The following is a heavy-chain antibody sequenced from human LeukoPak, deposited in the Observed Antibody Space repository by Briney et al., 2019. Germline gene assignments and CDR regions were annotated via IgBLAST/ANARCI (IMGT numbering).Heavy chain of an antibody. CDR2: IYYSGST. Sequence: SETLSLTCTVSGGSISSSSYYWGWIRQPPGKGLEWIGSIYYSGSTYHNPSLKSRVTMSVDTSKNQFSLKLSSVTAADTAVYYCARHIVGATMRIDYWGQGTLVTVSS. CDR3: ARHIVGATMRIDY. V-gene: IGHV4-39*01. D-gene: IGHD1-26*01. J-gene: IGHJ4*02. CDR1: GGSISSSSYY.